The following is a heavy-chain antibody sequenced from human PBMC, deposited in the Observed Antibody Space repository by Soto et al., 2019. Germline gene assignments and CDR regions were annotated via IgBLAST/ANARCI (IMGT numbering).Heavy chain of an antibody. D-gene: IGHD1-1*01. Sequence: SGPTLVNPTQTLTLTCTFSGFSLSTSGMCVNWIRQPPGKALEWLARIDWDDEKYFLTSLKTRLTMSKDTSRNQVVLTMTNMDPVDTATYYCARGTVDYYYYYMDVWGTGTTVTVSS. J-gene: IGHJ6*03. V-gene: IGHV2-70*11. CDR3: ARGTVDYYYYYMDV. CDR2: IDWDDEK. CDR1: GFSLSTSGMC.